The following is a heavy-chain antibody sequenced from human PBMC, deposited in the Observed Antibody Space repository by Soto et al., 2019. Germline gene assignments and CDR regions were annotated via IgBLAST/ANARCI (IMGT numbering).Heavy chain of an antibody. Sequence: SETLSLTCTVSGGSISSYYWSWIRQPPGKGLEWIGYIYYSGSTYYNPSLKSRVTISADTSKNQFSLKLSSVTAADTAIYYCASYYCSSTRCPGVDVWGQGTTVTVSS. V-gene: IGHV4-59*08. J-gene: IGHJ6*02. CDR2: IYYSGST. D-gene: IGHD2-2*01. CDR3: ASYYCSSTRCPGVDV. CDR1: GGSISSYY.